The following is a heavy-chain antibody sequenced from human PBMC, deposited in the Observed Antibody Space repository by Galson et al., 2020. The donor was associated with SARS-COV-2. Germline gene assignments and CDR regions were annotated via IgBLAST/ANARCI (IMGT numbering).Heavy chain of an antibody. V-gene: IGHV3-74*01. J-gene: IGHJ4*02. CDR2: IYSEGSSS. Sequence: GGSLRLSCAVSGFTFSNHWMHWVRQAPGKGLVWVSRIYSEGSSSSYADSVKGRFTISGDNAKNTLYLQMNSLRAEDKAVYYCARGDMGNDYFDYWGQGTLVTVSS. CDR1: GFTFSNHW. CDR3: ARGDMGNDYFDY. D-gene: IGHD7-27*01.